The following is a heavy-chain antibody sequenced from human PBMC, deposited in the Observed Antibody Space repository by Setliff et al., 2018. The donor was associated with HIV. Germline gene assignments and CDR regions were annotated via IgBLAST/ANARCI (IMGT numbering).Heavy chain of an antibody. D-gene: IGHD1-26*01. V-gene: IGHV3-7*01. Sequence: PGGSLRLSCAASGFTFSSHWMSWIRQAPGKGLEWVASIKQDGSEKYFVDSVKGRFTISRDNAKDSMYLQMKSLRAEDTAVYYCAREAYSGSYDWFDPWGQGTLVTVSS. CDR2: IKQDGSEK. J-gene: IGHJ5*02. CDR3: AREAYSGSYDWFDP. CDR1: GFTFSSHW.